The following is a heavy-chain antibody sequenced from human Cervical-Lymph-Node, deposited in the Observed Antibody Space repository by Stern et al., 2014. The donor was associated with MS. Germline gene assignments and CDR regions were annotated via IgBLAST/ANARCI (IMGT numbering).Heavy chain of an antibody. CDR3: ARGNYDVLTDNGGHGFDI. Sequence: VQLEESGPGLVKPSQTLSLTCTVSGGSISSGNYYWSWIRQPAGEGLEWIGRIYSSGRTQYNPPPKSRVAISSDTSTNQFSLLLSSVTAADTAVYYCARGNYDVLTDNGGHGFDIWGQGTMVTVSS. D-gene: IGHD3-9*01. CDR2: IYSSGRT. CDR1: GGSISSGNYY. J-gene: IGHJ3*02. V-gene: IGHV4-61*02.